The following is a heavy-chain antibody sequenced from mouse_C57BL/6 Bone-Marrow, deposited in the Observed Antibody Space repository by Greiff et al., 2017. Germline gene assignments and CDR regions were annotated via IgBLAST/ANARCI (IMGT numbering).Heavy chain of an antibody. CDR2: IRSKSSNYAT. CDR1: GFTFNTYA. Sequence: GGGLVQPNGSLKLSCAASGFTFNTYAMHWVRQAPGKGLEWVARIRSKSSNYATYYADSVKDRFTISRDDSQSMLYLQMNNLKTEDTAMYYCVRGGGNYGWDEGFYYAMDYWGQGTSVTVSS. CDR3: VRGGGNYGWDEGFYYAMDY. J-gene: IGHJ4*01. D-gene: IGHD1-2*01. V-gene: IGHV10-3*01.